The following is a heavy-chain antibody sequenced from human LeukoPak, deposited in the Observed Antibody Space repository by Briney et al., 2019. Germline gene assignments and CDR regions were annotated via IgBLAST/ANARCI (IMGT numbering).Heavy chain of an antibody. CDR1: GGSFSGYY. CDR3: ARGSRTTVTTFRWTHMRPRNWFDP. V-gene: IGHV4-34*01. J-gene: IGHJ5*02. Sequence: SETLCLTCAGYGGSFSGYYWSWIRQPPGKGLGWIREINHSGSTNYNPSIKSGVTISVDTSKNQFSLKLSSVTAADTAVYYCARGSRTTVTTFRWTHMRPRNWFDPWGQGTLVTVSS. D-gene: IGHD4-17*01. CDR2: INHSGST.